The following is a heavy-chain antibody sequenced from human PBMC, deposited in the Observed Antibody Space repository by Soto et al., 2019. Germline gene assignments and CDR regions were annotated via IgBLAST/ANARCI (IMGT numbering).Heavy chain of an antibody. CDR1: GYTFTSYG. V-gene: IGHV1-3*01. J-gene: IGHJ4*02. CDR2: INAGNGNT. CDR3: ASTRHSSIPPIFDY. D-gene: IGHD6-13*01. Sequence: GASVKVSCKASGYTFTSYGMHWVRQAPGQRLESMGWINAGNGNTKYSQKFQGRVTITRDTSASTAYMELSSLRSEDTAVYYCASTRHSSIPPIFDYWGQGTLVTVSS.